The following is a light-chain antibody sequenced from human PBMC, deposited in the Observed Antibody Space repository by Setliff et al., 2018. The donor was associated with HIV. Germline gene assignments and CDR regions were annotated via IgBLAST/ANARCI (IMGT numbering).Light chain of an antibody. V-gene: IGLV1-44*01. CDR1: SSNIGRNT. Sequence: QSVLTQPPSASGTPGQRVTISCSGSSSNIGRNTINWYQQLPGTAPRLLIYGNFQRPSGVPDRFSGSKSGTSASLAISGLQSEDESDYFCAAWDDSLNAYVFGTGTKVTVL. CDR2: GNF. CDR3: AAWDDSLNAYV. J-gene: IGLJ1*01.